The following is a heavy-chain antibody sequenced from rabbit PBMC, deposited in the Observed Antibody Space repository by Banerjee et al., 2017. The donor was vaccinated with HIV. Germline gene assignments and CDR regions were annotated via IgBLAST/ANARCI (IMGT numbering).Heavy chain of an antibody. CDR1: GIDFSSNHW. V-gene: IGHV1S45*01. CDR3: ARETTPYAGDDAWGGVFDL. D-gene: IGHD4-2*01. Sequence: EESGGDLVKPEGSLTLTCTASGIDFSSNHWICWVRQAPGKGLEWIGCIYTSSGSTWYASWVNGRFTISKTSSTTVTLQMTSLTAADTATYFCARETTPYAGDDAWGGVFDLWGPGTLVTVS. J-gene: IGHJ6*01. CDR2: IYTSSGST.